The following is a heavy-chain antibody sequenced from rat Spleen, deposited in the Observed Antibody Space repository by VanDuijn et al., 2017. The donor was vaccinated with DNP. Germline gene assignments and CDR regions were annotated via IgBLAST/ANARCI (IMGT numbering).Heavy chain of an antibody. J-gene: IGHJ4*01. D-gene: IGHD1-12*02. V-gene: IGHV3-1*01. Sequence: EVQLQESGPGLVKPSQSLSLTCSVTGYSITSNFWGWIRQFPGNKMEYIGHITHSGSTGYNPSLKSRISITRETSKNQFFLQLNSVTTEDTATYYCASYYYDGYYAMDAWGQGTSVTVSS. CDR1: GYSITSNF. CDR3: ASYYYDGYYAMDA. CDR2: ITHSGST.